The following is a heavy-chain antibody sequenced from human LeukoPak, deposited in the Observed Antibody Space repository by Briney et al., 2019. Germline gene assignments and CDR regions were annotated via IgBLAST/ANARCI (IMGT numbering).Heavy chain of an antibody. CDR2: INPYNGNT. V-gene: IGHV1-18*01. CDR1: GYTFITYG. D-gene: IGHD6-13*01. Sequence: GASVKVSCKASGYTFITYGINWVRQAPRHGLEWMGWINPYNGNTNYAQKFQGRVTITADKSTSTAYMELSSLRSEDTAVYYCARDLVAAAGTGYYYYGMDVWGQGTTVTVSS. CDR3: ARDLVAAAGTGYYYYGMDV. J-gene: IGHJ6*02.